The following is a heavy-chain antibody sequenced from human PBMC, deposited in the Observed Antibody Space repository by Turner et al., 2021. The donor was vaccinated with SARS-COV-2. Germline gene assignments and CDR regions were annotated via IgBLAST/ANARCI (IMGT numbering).Heavy chain of an antibody. Sequence: KPSQTLSLTCTVSGGSSSSGDYSWGWIRQPPGKGLEWIGYIYYSGSTFNNPSLKSRVTIAVDTSKNLFFQTESGMRDIGVTGVQTCALPISLTACSSTGGQGTLVTVSS. D-gene: IGHD2-21*02. CDR2: IYYSGST. CDR1: GGSSSSGDYS. CDR3: CALPISLTACSST. V-gene: IGHV4-30-4*01. J-gene: IGHJ4*02.